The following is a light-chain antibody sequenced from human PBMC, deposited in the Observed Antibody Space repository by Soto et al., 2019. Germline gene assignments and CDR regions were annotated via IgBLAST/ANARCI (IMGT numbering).Light chain of an antibody. V-gene: IGKV3-20*01. CDR2: GAF. J-gene: IGKJ5*01. CDR3: QQYGSSPPIT. Sequence: EIVLTQSPGTLSLSPGERATLSCRASQSVSTSYLAWHQQKPGQAPRLLIYGAFYRATGIPDRFSGSGSGTDLTLTIIRLEPEDFAVYYCQQYGSSPPITFGQGTRLEIK. CDR1: QSVSTSY.